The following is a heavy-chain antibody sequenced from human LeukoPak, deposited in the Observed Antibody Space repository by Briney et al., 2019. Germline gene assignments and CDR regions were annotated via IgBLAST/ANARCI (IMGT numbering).Heavy chain of an antibody. Sequence: PSETLSLTCTVSGGSISSYYWSWIRQPPGKGLEWIGYIYYSGSTNYNPSLKSRVTISVDTSKNQFSLKLSSVTAADTAVYYCAREGLTGTEHWGQGTLVTVSS. D-gene: IGHD1-7*01. CDR1: GGSISSYY. CDR3: AREGLTGTEH. J-gene: IGHJ1*01. CDR2: IYYSGST. V-gene: IGHV4-59*12.